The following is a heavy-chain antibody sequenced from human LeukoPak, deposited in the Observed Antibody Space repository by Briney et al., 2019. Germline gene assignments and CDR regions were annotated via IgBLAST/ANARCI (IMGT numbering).Heavy chain of an antibody. CDR1: GFTFSSYA. Sequence: GGSLRLSCAASGFTFSSYAMHWVRQAPGKGLEWVAVISYDGSNKYYADSVKGRFTISRDNSKNTLYLQMNSLRAEDTAVYYCARAGLAVAGSHFDYWGQGTLVTVSS. CDR3: ARAGLAVAGSHFDY. J-gene: IGHJ4*02. CDR2: ISYDGSNK. D-gene: IGHD6-19*01. V-gene: IGHV3-30-3*01.